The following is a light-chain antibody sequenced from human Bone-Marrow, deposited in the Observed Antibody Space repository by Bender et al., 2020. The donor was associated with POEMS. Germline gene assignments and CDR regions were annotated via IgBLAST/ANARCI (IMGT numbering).Light chain of an antibody. CDR3: SSYTNSPTPVI. J-gene: IGLJ2*01. CDR2: DVR. CDR1: ISNIGSNT. V-gene: IGLV1-44*01. Sequence: QSVLTQPPSVSGTPGQRVTISCSGSISNIGSNTVNWYQQLPGTAPKLLISDVRNRPSGVSNRFSGSKSGNTASLTISGLQAEDEADYYCSSYTNSPTPVIFGGGTKLTVL.